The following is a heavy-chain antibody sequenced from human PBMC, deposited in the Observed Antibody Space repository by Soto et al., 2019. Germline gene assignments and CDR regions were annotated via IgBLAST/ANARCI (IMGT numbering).Heavy chain of an antibody. CDR2: IDPSDSQT. CDR3: ARQIYDSDTGPNFQYYFDS. CDR1: GYSCADYC. J-gene: IGHJ4*02. V-gene: IGHV5-10-1*01. Sequence: GESLKISCKGSGYSCADYCITLVLEKAGKGLDWMGRIDPSDSQTYYSPSFRGHVTISVTKSITTVFLQWSSLRASDTAMYYCARQIYDSDTGPNFQYYFDSWGQGTPVTVSS. D-gene: IGHD3-22*01.